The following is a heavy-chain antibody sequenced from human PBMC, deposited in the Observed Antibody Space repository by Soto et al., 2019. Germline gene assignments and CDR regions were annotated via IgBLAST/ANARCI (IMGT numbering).Heavy chain of an antibody. V-gene: IGHV4-34*01. J-gene: IGHJ3*02. D-gene: IGHD3-22*01. Sequence: PSETLSLTCAVYGGSLSGYYWSWIRQPPGKGLEWIGEIDHSGRTKYSPSLKSRVTMSVDTSKNQFSLKLSSVTAADTAVYYCARWDSGDAHDSNADAFDIWSQGTMVTVSS. CDR2: IDHSGRT. CDR3: ARWDSGDAHDSNADAFDI. CDR1: GGSLSGYY.